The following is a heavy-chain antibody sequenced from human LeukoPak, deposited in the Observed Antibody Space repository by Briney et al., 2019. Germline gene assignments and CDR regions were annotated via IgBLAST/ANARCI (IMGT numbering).Heavy chain of an antibody. Sequence: GGSLRLSCAASGFTFRDYYMSWVRQAPGEGLEWVSYISTSGSSIYYADSVKGRFTISRDNAKNSLYLQMNSLRAEDTAVYFCARDYYGDYYFDYWGQGTLVTVSS. CDR2: ISTSGSSI. CDR3: ARDYYGDYYFDY. J-gene: IGHJ4*02. CDR1: GFTFRDYY. D-gene: IGHD4-17*01. V-gene: IGHV3-11*04.